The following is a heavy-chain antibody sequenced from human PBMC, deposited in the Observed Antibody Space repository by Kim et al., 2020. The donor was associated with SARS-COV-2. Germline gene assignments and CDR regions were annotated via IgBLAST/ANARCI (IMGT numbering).Heavy chain of an antibody. CDR2: IYYSRTT. CDR3: AKGLN. J-gene: IGHJ4*02. V-gene: IGHV4-39*01. Sequence: IYYSRTTNYSPSLKSRVTISIDTSKNQFSLKLSSVTAADTAVYYCAKGLNWGQGTLVTVSS.